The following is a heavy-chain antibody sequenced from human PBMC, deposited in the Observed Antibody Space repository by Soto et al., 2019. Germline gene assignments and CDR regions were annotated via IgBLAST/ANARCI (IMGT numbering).Heavy chain of an antibody. CDR1: GYTFTSYH. Sequence: QVQLVQSGAEVKKPGASVKVSCKTSGYTFTSYHISWVRQAPGQGLEWMGWISAYNTNTNYAQKFQGRVTMTTDTLPSTAYMELRRLRSDDTAVYYCARDTPPTDYGGQGTLVTVSS. J-gene: IGHJ4*02. CDR2: ISAYNTNT. CDR3: ARDTPPTDY. V-gene: IGHV1-18*01.